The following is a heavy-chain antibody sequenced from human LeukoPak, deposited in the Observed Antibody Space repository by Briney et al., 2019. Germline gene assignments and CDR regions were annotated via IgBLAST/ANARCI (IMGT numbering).Heavy chain of an antibody. D-gene: IGHD2/OR15-2a*01. CDR3: ARDNSVDPYDY. V-gene: IGHV3-21*01. J-gene: IGHJ4*02. CDR2: ISSSTSCI. Sequence: GGSLRLSCAASGFTFSSYSMNWVRQAPGKGLEWVSSISSSTSCIYYADSVKGRFTISRDNAKNSLYLQMNSLRAEDTAVYYCARDNSVDPYDYWGQGTLVTVSS. CDR1: GFTFSSYS.